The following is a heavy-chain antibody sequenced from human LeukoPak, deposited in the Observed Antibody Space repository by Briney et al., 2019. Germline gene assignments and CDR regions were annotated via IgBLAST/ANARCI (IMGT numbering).Heavy chain of an antibody. D-gene: IGHD3-3*01. Sequence: GGSLRLSCAASGFTFSSYAMHWVRQAPGKGLEWVAVISYDGSNKYYADSVKGRFTISRDNSKNSLYLQMSSLRAEDTAVYYCATDRGWRTSGYYLYYFEYWGQGTLVTFSS. CDR2: ISYDGSNK. V-gene: IGHV3-30*04. CDR3: ATDRGWRTSGYYLYYFEY. J-gene: IGHJ4*02. CDR1: GFTFSSYA.